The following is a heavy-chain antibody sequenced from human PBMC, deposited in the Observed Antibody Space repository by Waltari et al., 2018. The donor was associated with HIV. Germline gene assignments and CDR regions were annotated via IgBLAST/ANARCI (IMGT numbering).Heavy chain of an antibody. Sequence: QVQLQESGPGLVKPSETLSLTCTVSGYSISSGYYWGWIRQPPGKGLEWIGSIYHSGSTHYNPSLKSRVTISVDTSKNQFSLKLSSVTAADTAVYYCARDPAYYYGSGSSGFDYWGQGTLVTVSS. CDR2: IYHSGST. CDR3: ARDPAYYYGSGSSGFDY. V-gene: IGHV4-38-2*02. J-gene: IGHJ4*02. D-gene: IGHD3-10*01. CDR1: GYSISSGYY.